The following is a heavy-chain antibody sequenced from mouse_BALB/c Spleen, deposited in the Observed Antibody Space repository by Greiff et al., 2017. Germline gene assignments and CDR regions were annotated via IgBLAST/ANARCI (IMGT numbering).Heavy chain of an antibody. V-gene: IGHV7-3*02. CDR1: GFTFTDYY. CDR2: IRNKANGYTT. CDR3: ARDLPENYFDY. Sequence: EVMLVESGGGLVQPGGSLRLSCATSGFTFTDYYMSWVRQPPGKALEWLGFIRNKANGYTTEYSASVKGRFTISRDNSQSILYLQMNTLRAEDSATYYCARDLPENYFDYWGQGTTLTVSS. J-gene: IGHJ2*01.